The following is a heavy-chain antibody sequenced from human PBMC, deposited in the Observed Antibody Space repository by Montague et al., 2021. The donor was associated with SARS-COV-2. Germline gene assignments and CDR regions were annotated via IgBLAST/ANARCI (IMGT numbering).Heavy chain of an antibody. D-gene: IGHD3-10*01. CDR3: ARPLVRGVPKAFDI. V-gene: IGHV4-39*01. CDR2: IYYSGTT. CDR1: GGSITRNYY. J-gene: IGHJ3*02. Sequence: ETLSLTGTVSGGSITRNYYWGWIRQPPGKGLEWVGNIYYSGTTFINPSLESRVTISVDASKNQFSLNLTSVTAADTAVYYCARPLVRGVPKAFDIWGQGALVIVSS.